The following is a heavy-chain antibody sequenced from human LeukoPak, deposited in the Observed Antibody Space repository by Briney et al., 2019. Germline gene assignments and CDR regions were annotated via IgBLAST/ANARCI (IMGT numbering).Heavy chain of an antibody. V-gene: IGHV3-74*01. Sequence: GGSLRLSCAASGFTFSSYWMHWVRQAPGKGLVWVSRINSGGSSTNYADSVKGRFTISRDNAKNTLFLQMNSLRAEDTAVYYCARVHSSSFVFDLWGQGTLVTVSS. J-gene: IGHJ4*02. D-gene: IGHD6-6*01. CDR2: INSGGSST. CDR1: GFTFSSYW. CDR3: ARVHSSSFVFDL.